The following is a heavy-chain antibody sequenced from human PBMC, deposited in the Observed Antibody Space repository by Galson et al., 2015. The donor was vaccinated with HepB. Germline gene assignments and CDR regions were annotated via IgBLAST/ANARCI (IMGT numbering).Heavy chain of an antibody. Sequence: SVKVSCKASGYTFTSYYMHWVRQAPGQGLEWMGIINPSGGSTSYAQKFQGRVTMTRDTSTSTVYMELSSLRSEDTAVYYCARAGYCSGGSCYASGEYFQHWGQGTLVTVSS. CDR3: ARAGYCSGGSCYASGEYFQH. J-gene: IGHJ1*01. CDR2: INPSGGST. V-gene: IGHV1-46*01. CDR1: GYTFTSYY. D-gene: IGHD2-15*01.